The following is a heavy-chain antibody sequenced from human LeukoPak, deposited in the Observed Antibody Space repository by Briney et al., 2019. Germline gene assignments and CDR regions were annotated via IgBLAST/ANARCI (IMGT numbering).Heavy chain of an antibody. J-gene: IGHJ5*02. D-gene: IGHD3-10*01. V-gene: IGHV4-30-2*01. CDR1: GGSISSGGYS. Sequence: PSQTLSLTCAVSGGSISSGGYSWSWIRQPPGKGREWIGYIYHSGSTYYNPSLKSRVTISVGRAKNLFSQNLRSVTAADTAVKSCASGSDWFEPWGQGTLVTVSS. CDR3: ASGSDWFEP. CDR2: IYHSGST.